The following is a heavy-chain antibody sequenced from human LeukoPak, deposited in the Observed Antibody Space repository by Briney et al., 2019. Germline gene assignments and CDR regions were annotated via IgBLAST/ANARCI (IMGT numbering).Heavy chain of an antibody. CDR2: ISYDGSNK. CDR3: ARDLAIAAAGTALGFDY. D-gene: IGHD6-13*01. V-gene: IGHV3-30*03. J-gene: IGHJ4*02. Sequence: GGSLRLSCAASGFTFSSYGMHWVRQAPGKGLEWVAVISYDGSNKYYADSVKGRFTISRDNSKNTLYLQMNSLRAEDTTVYYCARDLAIAAAGTALGFDYWGQGTLVTVSS. CDR1: GFTFSSYG.